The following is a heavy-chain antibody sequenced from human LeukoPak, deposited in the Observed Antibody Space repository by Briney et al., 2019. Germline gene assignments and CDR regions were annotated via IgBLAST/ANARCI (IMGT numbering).Heavy chain of an antibody. CDR2: INPSGGST. D-gene: IGHD3-22*01. CDR3: AKWGDSSGYYLGGMDV. J-gene: IGHJ6*02. V-gene: IGHV1-46*01. Sequence: GASVKVSCKASGYTFTSYYMHWVRQAPGQGLEWMGIINPSGGSTSYAQKFQGRVTMTRDTSTSTVYMELSSLRAEDTAVYYCAKWGDSSGYYLGGMDVWGQGTTVTVSS. CDR1: GYTFTSYY.